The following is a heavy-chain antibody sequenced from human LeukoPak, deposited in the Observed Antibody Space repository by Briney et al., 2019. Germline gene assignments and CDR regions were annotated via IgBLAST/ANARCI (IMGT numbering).Heavy chain of an antibody. CDR1: GFTFSSYA. D-gene: IGHD6-13*01. CDR3: AKDPSVYSSSWFYFDY. V-gene: IGHV3-23*01. Sequence: GGSLRLSCASSGFTFSSYAMSWVRQAPGKGLEWVSAISGSGGSTYYADSVKGRFTIPRHNPKNTLYLQMNSLRAEDTAVYYCAKDPSVYSSSWFYFDYWGQGTLVTVSS. J-gene: IGHJ4*02. CDR2: ISGSGGST.